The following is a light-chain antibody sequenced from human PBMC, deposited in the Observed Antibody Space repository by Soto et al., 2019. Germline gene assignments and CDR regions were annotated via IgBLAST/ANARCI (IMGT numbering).Light chain of an antibody. J-gene: IGLJ3*02. CDR3: CSYAGSRTGV. V-gene: IGLV2-23*01. CDR2: EAG. Sequence: QSVLTQPASVSGSPGQSITISCTGTSSDVGSYNFVSWYQQHPGKAPKLMIFEAGKRPSGVSNRFSGSKSGNTASLTISGLQAEDEADYYCCSYAGSRTGVFGGGTKLTVL. CDR1: SSDVGSYNF.